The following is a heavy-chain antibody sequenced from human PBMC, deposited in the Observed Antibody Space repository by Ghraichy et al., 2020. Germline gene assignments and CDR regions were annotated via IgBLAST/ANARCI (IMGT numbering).Heavy chain of an antibody. J-gene: IGHJ3*01. V-gene: IGHV5-51*01. Sequence: GESLNISCKGSGYSFNSYWIGWVRQMLGKGLEWMGIIYPGDSDTRYSPSFQGQVTISADKSISTAYLQCSSLKASDTAMYYCARDTYYDFWSGPLEDAFGVWGQGTMVTVSS. CDR2: IYPGDSDT. D-gene: IGHD3-3*01. CDR3: ARDTYYDFWSGPLEDAFGV. CDR1: GYSFNSYW.